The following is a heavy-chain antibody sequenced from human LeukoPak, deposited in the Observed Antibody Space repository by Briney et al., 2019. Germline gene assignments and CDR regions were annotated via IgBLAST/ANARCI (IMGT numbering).Heavy chain of an antibody. J-gene: IGHJ4*02. Sequence: GGSLRLSCAASGFTFSSYSMNWVRQAPGKGLEWVSSISRSSSYIYYADSVKGRFTISRDNAKNSLYLQMNSLRAEDTAVYYCARDIAVAGFDYWGQGTLVTVSS. CDR2: ISRSSSYI. V-gene: IGHV3-21*01. CDR1: GFTFSSYS. CDR3: ARDIAVAGFDY. D-gene: IGHD6-19*01.